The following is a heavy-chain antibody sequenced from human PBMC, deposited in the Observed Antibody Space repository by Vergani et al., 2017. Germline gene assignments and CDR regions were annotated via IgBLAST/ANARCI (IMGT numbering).Heavy chain of an antibody. CDR2: IGTAGDT. D-gene: IGHD3-10*01. J-gene: IGHJ6*03. CDR3: ARENRPITMVRGVIINSGDYYYMDV. CDR1: GGSISSYY. Sequence: VQLQESGPGLVKPSETLSLTCTVSGGSISSYYWSWIRQPPGKGLEWVSAIGTAGDTYYPGSVKGRFTISRENAKNSLYLQMNSLRAEDTAVYYCARENRPITMVRGVIINSGDYYYMDVWGKGTTVTVSS. V-gene: IGHV3-13*01.